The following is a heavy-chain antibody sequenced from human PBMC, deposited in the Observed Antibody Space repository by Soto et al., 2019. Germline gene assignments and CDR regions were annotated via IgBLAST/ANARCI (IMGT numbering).Heavy chain of an antibody. Sequence: QVQLVQSGAEVQKPGSSVKVSCKASGGTFSSYAISWVRQAPGQGLEWMGGIIPIFGTTNYAQKFQGRVTITADESTSTAYMELSSLRSEDTAVYYCARAGSREVARVYAFDIWGQGTMVTVSS. CDR3: ARAGSREVARVYAFDI. D-gene: IGHD5-12*01. V-gene: IGHV1-69*01. J-gene: IGHJ3*02. CDR2: IIPIFGTT. CDR1: GGTFSSYA.